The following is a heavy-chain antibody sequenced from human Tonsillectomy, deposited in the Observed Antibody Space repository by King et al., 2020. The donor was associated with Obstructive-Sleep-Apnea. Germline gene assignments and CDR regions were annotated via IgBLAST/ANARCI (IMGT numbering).Heavy chain of an antibody. J-gene: IGHJ2*01. D-gene: IGHD1-26*01. Sequence: VQLVESGGGFVQPGGSLRLSCAASGFTFSSYAMSWVRQAPGKGLEWGSAISGSGGNSYYADSVKGRFTISRDNSKNTLYLQMNSLRAEDTAVYYCSKYRESYWYLDLWGRGTLVTVSS. CDR1: GFTFSSYA. CDR2: ISGSGGNS. V-gene: IGHV3-23*04. CDR3: SKYRESYWYLDL.